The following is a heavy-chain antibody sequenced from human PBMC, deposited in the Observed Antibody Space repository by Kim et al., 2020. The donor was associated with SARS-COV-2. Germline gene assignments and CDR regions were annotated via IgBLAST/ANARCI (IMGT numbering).Heavy chain of an antibody. CDR3: ARGSAAYGDFLNSFDY. CDR1: GYTFTSYD. V-gene: IGHV1-8*01. CDR2: MNPNSGNT. Sequence: ASVKVSCKASGYTFTSYDINWVRQATGQGLEWMGWMNPNSGNTGYAQKFQGRVTMTRNTSISTAYMELSSLRSEDTAVYYCARGSAAYGDFLNSFDYWGQGTLVTVSS. J-gene: IGHJ4*02. D-gene: IGHD4-17*01.